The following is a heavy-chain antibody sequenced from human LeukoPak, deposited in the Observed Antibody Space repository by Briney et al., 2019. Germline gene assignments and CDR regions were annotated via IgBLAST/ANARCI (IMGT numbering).Heavy chain of an antibody. J-gene: IGHJ4*02. V-gene: IGHV6-1*01. CDR3: ARVKWRGPTSSGWLDY. D-gene: IGHD6-19*01. CDR2: TYYRSRWYN. CDR1: GDSVSSNSVA. Sequence: SQTLSLTCAISGDSVSSNSVAWNWIRQSPSRGLEWQGRTYYRSRWYNDFAVSMKGRITINPDTSKNQFSLQLNSVTPEDTAVYYCARVKWRGPTSSGWLDYWGQGTVVTVSS.